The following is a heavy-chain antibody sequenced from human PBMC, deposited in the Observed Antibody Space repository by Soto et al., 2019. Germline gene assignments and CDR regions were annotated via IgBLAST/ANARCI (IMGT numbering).Heavy chain of an antibody. CDR1: GGSISSGGYY. CDR2: IYYSGST. J-gene: IGHJ5*02. V-gene: IGHV4-31*03. Sequence: PSETLSLTCTVSGGSISSGGYYWSWIRQHPGKGLEWIGYIYYSGSTYYNPSLKSRVTISVDTSKNQFSMKLSSVTAADTAVYYCASGNYYDSSGYSGFDPWGREPWSPSPQ. CDR3: ASGNYYDSSGYSGFDP. D-gene: IGHD3-22*01.